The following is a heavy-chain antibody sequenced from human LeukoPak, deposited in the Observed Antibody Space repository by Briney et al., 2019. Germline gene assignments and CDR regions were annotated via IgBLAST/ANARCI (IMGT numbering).Heavy chain of an antibody. D-gene: IGHD3-3*01. CDR3: APPPHYDFWSGYDNAFDI. Sequence: SETLSLTCTVPGGSVSSSSYYLGWIREPPGKGLEWIVSIYYSGRTYYNPSLKSRVTISVDTSKNQFSLKLISVTAADTAVYYCAPPPHYDFWSGYDNAFDIWGQGTMVTVSS. CDR1: GGSVSSSSYY. CDR2: IYYSGRT. J-gene: IGHJ3*02. V-gene: IGHV4-39*01.